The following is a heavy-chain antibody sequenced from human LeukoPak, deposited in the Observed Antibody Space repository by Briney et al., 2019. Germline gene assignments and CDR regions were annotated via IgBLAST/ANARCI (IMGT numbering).Heavy chain of an antibody. V-gene: IGHV3-30-3*01. CDR1: GFTFSSYA. D-gene: IGHD2-2*02. J-gene: IGHJ3*02. CDR3: ARDLNCSSTSCYSTDAFDI. Sequence: PGGSLRLSCAASGFTFSSYAMHWVRQAPGKGLEWVAVISYDGSNKYYANSVKGRFTISRDNSKNTLYLQMNSLRAEDTAVYYCARDLNCSSTSCYSTDAFDIWGQGTMVTVSS. CDR2: ISYDGSNK.